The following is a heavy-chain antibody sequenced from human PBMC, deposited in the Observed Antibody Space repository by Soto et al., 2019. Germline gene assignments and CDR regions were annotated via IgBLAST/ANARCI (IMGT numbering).Heavy chain of an antibody. CDR1: GYSFTSYW. CDR2: IYPGDSDT. V-gene: IGHV5-51*01. D-gene: IGHD3-10*01. Sequence: GESLKISCKGSGYSFTSYWIGWVRQMPGKGLEWMGIIYPGDSDTRYSPSFQGQVTISADKSISTAYLQWSSLKASDTAMYYCARLQGSGSYYIDPSNWFDPWGQGTMVTVSS. J-gene: IGHJ5*02. CDR3: ARLQGSGSYYIDPSNWFDP.